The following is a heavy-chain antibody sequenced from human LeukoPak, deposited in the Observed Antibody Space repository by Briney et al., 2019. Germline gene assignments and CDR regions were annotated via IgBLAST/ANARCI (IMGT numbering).Heavy chain of an antibody. Sequence: GESLQISCKGSGYSFTNYWIDWVRQMAGKGLEWMGFIYPGDSDTRYSPSFQGQVTISADKSISTAYQEWSSLKASDTAMYYCARQGLQRDFDYWGQGTLVTVSS. D-gene: IGHD4-11*01. CDR1: GYSFTNYW. CDR3: ARQGLQRDFDY. J-gene: IGHJ4*02. CDR2: IYPGDSDT. V-gene: IGHV5-51*01.